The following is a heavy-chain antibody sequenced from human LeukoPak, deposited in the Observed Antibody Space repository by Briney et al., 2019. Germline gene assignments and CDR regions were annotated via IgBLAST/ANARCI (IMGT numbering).Heavy chain of an antibody. CDR3: ARGWLAETTVVTPYNY. D-gene: IGHD4-23*01. J-gene: IGHJ4*02. CDR1: GYTFTNYY. Sequence: ASVKVSCKASGYTFTNYYIHWVRQAPGQGLEWMGGITPIFGTAKYAQKFQGRVTITAVESMSTAYMELSSLRSEDTAVYYCARGWLAETTVVTPYNYWGQGTLVTVSS. CDR2: ITPIFGTA. V-gene: IGHV1-69*13.